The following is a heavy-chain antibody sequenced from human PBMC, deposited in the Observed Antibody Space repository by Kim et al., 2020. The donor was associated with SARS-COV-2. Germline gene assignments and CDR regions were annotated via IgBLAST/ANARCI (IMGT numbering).Heavy chain of an antibody. V-gene: IGHV3-30*18. CDR3: AKEGGSGSSGLDY. D-gene: IGHD3-10*01. CDR1: GFTFSSYG. J-gene: IGHJ4*02. Sequence: GGSLRLSCAASGFTFSSYGMHWVRQAPGKGLEWVAVISYDGSNKYYADSVKGRFTISRDNSKNTLYLQMNSLRAEDTAVYYCAKEGGSGSSGLDYWGQGTLVTVSS. CDR2: ISYDGSNK.